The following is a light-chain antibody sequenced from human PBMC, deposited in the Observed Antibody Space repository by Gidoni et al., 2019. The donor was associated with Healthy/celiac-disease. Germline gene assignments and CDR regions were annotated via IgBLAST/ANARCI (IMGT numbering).Light chain of an antibody. CDR1: QSVLYTSNNKNY. V-gene: IGKV4-1*01. Sequence: DIVMTQSPDSLAVSPGERATINCKSSQSVLYTSNNKNYLAWYQQKPGQPPKLLISGASTRESVVPDRFSGSGSGKDFTLTISILQAEDVAVYYCQQYYSTPRTFGQGTRLEIK. CDR3: QQYYSTPRT. J-gene: IGKJ5*01. CDR2: GAS.